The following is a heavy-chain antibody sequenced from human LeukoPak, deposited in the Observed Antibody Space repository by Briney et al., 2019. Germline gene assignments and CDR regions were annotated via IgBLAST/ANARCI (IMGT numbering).Heavy chain of an antibody. CDR2: INPSAGST. J-gene: IGHJ3*02. CDR1: GYTFITNY. V-gene: IGHV1-46*01. CDR3: ARQGPGDGFDI. Sequence: GASVKVSCKASGYTFITNYLHWVRQAPGQGLEWMGIINPSAGSTTYAQRFQGRVTLTRDTSTSTAYMELSSLRSEDTAVYYCARQGPGDGFDIWGQGTTVTVSS.